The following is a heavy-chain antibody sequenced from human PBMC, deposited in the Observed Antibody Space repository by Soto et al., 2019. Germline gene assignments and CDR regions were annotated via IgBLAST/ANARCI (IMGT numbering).Heavy chain of an antibody. Sequence: QLQLQESGSGLVKPSQTLSLTCAVSGGSISIGGYSWSWIRQPPGKGLEWIGYIYHSGSTYYNPSLKSRVTISVDRSKNQFSLKLSSVTAADTAVYYCARGPNWFDPWGQGTLVTVSS. CDR1: GGSISIGGYS. J-gene: IGHJ5*02. CDR2: IYHSGST. V-gene: IGHV4-30-2*01. CDR3: ARGPNWFDP.